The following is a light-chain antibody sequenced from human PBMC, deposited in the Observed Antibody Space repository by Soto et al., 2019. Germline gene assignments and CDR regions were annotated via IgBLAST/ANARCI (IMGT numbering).Light chain of an antibody. V-gene: IGKV3-20*01. Sequence: EIVLTQSPATLSLSPVERATLSFRASQSVSSSYLAWYPPKPGPAPSLLIYGSSSSGTGIPHRFSGSGCGTDFTPTTSRLEDQDFAAXYXQQHRSSPPTCGQGTKVDIK. CDR1: QSVSSSY. CDR2: GSS. CDR3: QQHRSSPPT. J-gene: IGKJ1*01.